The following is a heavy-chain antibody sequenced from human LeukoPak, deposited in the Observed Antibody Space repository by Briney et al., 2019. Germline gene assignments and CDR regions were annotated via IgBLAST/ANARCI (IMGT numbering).Heavy chain of an antibody. Sequence: GESLKISCKGSGYRFNAYWIAWVRQMPGKGLEWMGIIPIVDSATRYSPSFQGQVTISADKSVRTAYLQWSSLKASDTAMYYCARPNITSYYDSRGYDGFDVWGQGTMVTVSS. CDR3: ARPNITSYYDSRGYDGFDV. J-gene: IGHJ3*01. CDR2: IPIVDSAT. D-gene: IGHD3-22*01. CDR1: GYRFNAYW. V-gene: IGHV5-51*01.